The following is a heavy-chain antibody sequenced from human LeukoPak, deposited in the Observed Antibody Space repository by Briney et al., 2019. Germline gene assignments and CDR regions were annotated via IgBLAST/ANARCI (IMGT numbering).Heavy chain of an antibody. V-gene: IGHV3-43*02. CDR3: AKDGPLITGTTGYDY. CDR2: ISGDGGST. CDR1: GFTFDDYA. Sequence: GGSLRLSCAASGFTFDDYAMHWVRQAPGKGLEWVSLISGDGGSTYYADSVKGRFTISRDNSKNSLYLQMNSLRTEDTALYYCAKDGPLITGTTGYDYWGQGTLVTVS. D-gene: IGHD1-20*01. J-gene: IGHJ4*02.